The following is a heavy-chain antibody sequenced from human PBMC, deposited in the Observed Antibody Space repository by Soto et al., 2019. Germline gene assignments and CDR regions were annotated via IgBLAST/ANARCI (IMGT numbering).Heavy chain of an antibody. J-gene: IGHJ3*02. V-gene: IGHV1-18*01. Sequence: VQLVQSGVEVKKPGASVRVSCKASGYTFTNYGISWVRQAPGQGLEWMGWINTYNGNTNYAQKAQGRVTMTTETSTSTAYMELRSLRPDDTAVYYCARDLLYSTRAMVRFDIWGQGTMLTVSS. CDR3: ARDLLYSTRAMVRFDI. D-gene: IGHD6-13*01. CDR2: INTYNGNT. CDR1: GYTFTNYG.